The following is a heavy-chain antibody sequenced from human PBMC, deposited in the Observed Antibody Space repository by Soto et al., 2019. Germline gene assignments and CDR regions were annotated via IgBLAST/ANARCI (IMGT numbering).Heavy chain of an antibody. D-gene: IGHD3-3*01. J-gene: IGHJ6*02. CDR1: GGSISSYY. Sequence: SETLSLTCTVSGGSISSYYWSWIRQPPGKGLEWIGYIYYSGSTNYNPSLKSRVTISVDTSKNQFSLKLSSVTAADTAVYYCARGSAAYYDFWSGYLGPGMDVWGQGTTVTVSS. CDR2: IYYSGST. V-gene: IGHV4-59*01. CDR3: ARGSAAYYDFWSGYLGPGMDV.